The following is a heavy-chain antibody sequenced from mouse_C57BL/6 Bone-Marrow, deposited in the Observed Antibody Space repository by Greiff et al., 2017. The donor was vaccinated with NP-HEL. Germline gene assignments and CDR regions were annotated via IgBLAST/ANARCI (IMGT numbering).Heavy chain of an antibody. CDR2: IDPENGDT. CDR1: GFNIKDDY. V-gene: IGHV14-4*01. CDR3: TKGGVYGSSVDY. J-gene: IGHJ2*01. Sequence: VQLQQSGAELVRPGASVKLSCTASGFNIKDDYMHWVKQRPEQGLEWIGWIDPENGDTEYASKFQGKATITADTSSNTAYLQLSSLTSEDTAVYYCTKGGVYGSSVDYGGQGTTLTVSS. D-gene: IGHD1-1*01.